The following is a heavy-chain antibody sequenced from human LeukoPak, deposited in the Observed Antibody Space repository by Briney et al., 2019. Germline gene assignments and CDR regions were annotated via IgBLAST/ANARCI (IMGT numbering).Heavy chain of an antibody. D-gene: IGHD4-17*01. V-gene: IGHV4-34*01. Sequence: SETLSLTCAVYGGSFSGYYWSWIRQPPGKGLEWIGEINHSGSTNYNPSLKSRVTISVDTSKNQFSLKLSSVTAADTAVYYCARGPRLHNWFDPWGQGTLVTVSS. CDR1: GGSFSGYY. CDR3: ARGPRLHNWFDP. CDR2: INHSGST. J-gene: IGHJ5*02.